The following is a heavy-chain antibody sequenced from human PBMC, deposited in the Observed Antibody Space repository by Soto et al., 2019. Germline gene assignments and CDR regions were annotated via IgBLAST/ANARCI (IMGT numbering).Heavy chain of an antibody. CDR1: GFTFSNYA. J-gene: IGHJ4*02. D-gene: IGHD6-19*01. V-gene: IGHV3-23*01. CDR2: ITGSGGST. CDR3: AEGGAGATYFDY. Sequence: GGSLRLSCAASGFTFSNYAMSWVRQAPGKGLEWVSSITGSGGSTYNADSVKGRLTISRDNSKNTLYLQMNSLRAEDTAVYYCAEGGAGATYFDYWGQGTPVTVSS.